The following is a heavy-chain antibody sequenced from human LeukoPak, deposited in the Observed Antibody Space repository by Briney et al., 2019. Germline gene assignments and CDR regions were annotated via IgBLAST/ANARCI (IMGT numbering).Heavy chain of an antibody. Sequence: SETLSLTCTVSGGSISSSNYYWGWVRQPPGKGLEWIATIYYSGSSYYNPSLKSHVTISVDTSKNQFSLKLSSVTAADTAVYYCARLAQGSGTYGFDYWGQGTLVTVSS. CDR2: IYYSGSS. J-gene: IGHJ4*02. CDR3: ARLAQGSGTYGFDY. CDR1: GGSISSSNYY. D-gene: IGHD3-10*01. V-gene: IGHV4-39*01.